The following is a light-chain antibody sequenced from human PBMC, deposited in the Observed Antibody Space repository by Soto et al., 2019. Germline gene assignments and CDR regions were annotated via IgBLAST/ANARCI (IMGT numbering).Light chain of an antibody. CDR1: QSVSSSY. V-gene: IGKV3-20*01. Sequence: EIVLTQSPGTLSLSPGERATLSCRASQSVSSSYLAWYQQKPGQAPRLLIHDASSRATGIADRFSGSGSGTDFTLIISRLEPEDFAVYYCQQYGSSPRTFGQGTKVEIK. J-gene: IGKJ1*01. CDR2: DAS. CDR3: QQYGSSPRT.